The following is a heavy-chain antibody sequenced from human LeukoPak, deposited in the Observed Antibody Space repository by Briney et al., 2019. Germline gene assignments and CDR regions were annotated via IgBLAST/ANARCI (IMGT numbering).Heavy chain of an antibody. CDR2: ISSSSSYI. J-gene: IGHJ4*02. CDR1: GFTFSSYS. D-gene: IGHD3-22*01. Sequence: GGSLRPSCAASGFTFSSYSMNWVRQAPGKGLEWVSSISSSSSYIYYADSVKGRFTISRDNAKNSLYLQMNSLRAEDTAVYYCAREVDYYDSSGYSYFDYWGQGTLVTVSS. CDR3: AREVDYYDSSGYSYFDY. V-gene: IGHV3-21*01.